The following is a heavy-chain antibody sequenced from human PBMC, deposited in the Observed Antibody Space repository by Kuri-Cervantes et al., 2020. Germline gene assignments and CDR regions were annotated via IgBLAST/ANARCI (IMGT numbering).Heavy chain of an antibody. CDR3: AIGGSSGWTGDY. V-gene: IGHV3-23*01. CDR1: GFTFSSYA. CDR2: VSGSGGDT. Sequence: GGSLRLSCAASGFTFSSYAMSWVRKAPGKGLELVSEVSGSGGDTNYADSVKGRFTISRDNSKNTLYLQMNSLRAEDTAVYYCAIGGSSGWTGDYWGQGTLVTVSS. J-gene: IGHJ4*02. D-gene: IGHD6-19*01.